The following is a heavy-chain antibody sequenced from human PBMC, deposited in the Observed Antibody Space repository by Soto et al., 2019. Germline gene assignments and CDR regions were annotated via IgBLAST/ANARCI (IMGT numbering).Heavy chain of an antibody. D-gene: IGHD6-19*01. V-gene: IGHV4-39*01. CDR3: ASWKSSGWDLFDY. CDR1: GGFISSSSYY. Sequence: QLQLQESGPGLVKPSETLSLTCTVSGGFISSSSYYWGWIRQPPGKGLEWIGSIYYSGSTYYNPSLKSRVTISVDTSKNQFSLKLSSVTAADTAVYYCASWKSSGWDLFDYWGQGTLVTVSS. J-gene: IGHJ4*02. CDR2: IYYSGST.